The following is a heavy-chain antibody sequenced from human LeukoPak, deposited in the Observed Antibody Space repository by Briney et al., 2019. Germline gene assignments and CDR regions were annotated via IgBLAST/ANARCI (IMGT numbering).Heavy chain of an antibody. CDR2: IYYSGST. V-gene: IGHV4-39*01. D-gene: IGHD5-24*01. Sequence: SETLSLTCTVSGGSISSSSYYWGWIRQPPGKGLEWIGSIYYSGSTYYNPSLKSRVTISVDTSKNQFSLKLSSVTAADTAVYYCARRIVEMATIWDAFDIWGQGTMVTVSS. CDR3: ARRIVEMATIWDAFDI. CDR1: GGSISSSSYY. J-gene: IGHJ3*02.